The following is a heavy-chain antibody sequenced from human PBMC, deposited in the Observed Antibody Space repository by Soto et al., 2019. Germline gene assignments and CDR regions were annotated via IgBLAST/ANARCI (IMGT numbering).Heavy chain of an antibody. CDR3: ARGAVEMATIVPDY. CDR1: GYTFTSYD. D-gene: IGHD5-12*01. V-gene: IGHV1-8*01. J-gene: IGHJ4*02. CDR2: MNPNSGNT. Sequence: QVQLVQSGAEVKKPGASVKVSCKASGYTFTSYDINWARQATGQGLEWMGWMNPNSGNTGYAQKFQGRVTMTRNTSISTAYMELSSLRSEDTAVYYCARGAVEMATIVPDYWGQGTLVTVSS.